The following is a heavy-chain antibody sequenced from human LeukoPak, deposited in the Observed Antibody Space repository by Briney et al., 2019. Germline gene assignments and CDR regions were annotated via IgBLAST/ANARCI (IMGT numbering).Heavy chain of an antibody. CDR2: ISGSGGST. V-gene: IGHV3-23*01. CDR3: AKWTIRRPAFWSGYSTPY. CDR1: GFTFSSYA. D-gene: IGHD3-3*01. Sequence: GGSLRLTCAASGFTFSSYAMSWVRQAPGKGLEWVSAISGSGGSTYYADSVKGRFTISRDNSKNTLYLQMNSLRAEDTAVYYCAKWTIRRPAFWSGYSTPYWGQGTLVTVSS. J-gene: IGHJ4*02.